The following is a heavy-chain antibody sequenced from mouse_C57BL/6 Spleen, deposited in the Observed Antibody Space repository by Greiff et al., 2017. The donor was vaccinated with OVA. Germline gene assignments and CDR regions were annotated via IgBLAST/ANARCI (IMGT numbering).Heavy chain of an antibody. CDR2: IYPGSGST. CDR1: GYTFTSYW. Sequence: QVQLQQPGAELVKPGASVKMSCKASGYTFTSYWITWVKQRPGQGLEWIGDIYPGSGSTNYNEKFKSKATLTVDTSSSTAYMQLSSLTSEDSAVYYGARGNSNYPYAMDYWGQGTSVTVSS. V-gene: IGHV1-55*01. J-gene: IGHJ4*01. CDR3: ARGNSNYPYAMDY. D-gene: IGHD2-5*01.